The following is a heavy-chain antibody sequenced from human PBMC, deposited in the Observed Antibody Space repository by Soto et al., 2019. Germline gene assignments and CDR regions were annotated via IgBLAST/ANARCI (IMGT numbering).Heavy chain of an antibody. Sequence: PGGSLRLSCTASRFSLSSYSMSWVRQAPGKGLEWVSVISGSGGSTYYADSVKGRFTISRDNSKNTLSLQMNSLRAEDTAVYYCAKPRESGWFSAEYFQHWGQRTLVTVSS. CDR2: ISGSGGST. J-gene: IGHJ1*01. CDR1: RFSLSSYS. CDR3: AKPRESGWFSAEYFQH. D-gene: IGHD6-19*01. V-gene: IGHV3-23*01.